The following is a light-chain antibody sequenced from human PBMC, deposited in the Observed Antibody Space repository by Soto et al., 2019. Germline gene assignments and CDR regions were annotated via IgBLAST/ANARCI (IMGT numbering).Light chain of an antibody. CDR3: GTWDSSLSVVV. J-gene: IGLJ2*01. V-gene: IGLV1-51*01. CDR2: DNN. CDR1: SSNIGNNY. Sequence: QSVLTQPPSVSAAPGQKVTISCSGSSSNIGNNYVSWYQHLPGTAPKLLIYDNNKRPSGIPDRFSGSKSGTSATLGITGLQTGDEADHYCGTWDSSLSVVVFGGGTKLTVL.